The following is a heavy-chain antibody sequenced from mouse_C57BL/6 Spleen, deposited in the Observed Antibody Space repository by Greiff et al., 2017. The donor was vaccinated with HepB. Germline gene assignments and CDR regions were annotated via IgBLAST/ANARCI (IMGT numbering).Heavy chain of an antibody. V-gene: IGHV1-55*01. D-gene: IGHD1-1*01. Sequence: QVQLKQSGAELVKPGASVKMSCKASGYTFTSYWITWVKQRPGQGLEWIGDIYPGSGSTNYNEKFKSKATLTVDTSSSTAYMQLSSLTSEDSAVYYCAIESTVVATDYWGQGTTLTVSS. J-gene: IGHJ2*01. CDR1: GYTFTSYW. CDR3: AIESTVVATDY. CDR2: IYPGSGST.